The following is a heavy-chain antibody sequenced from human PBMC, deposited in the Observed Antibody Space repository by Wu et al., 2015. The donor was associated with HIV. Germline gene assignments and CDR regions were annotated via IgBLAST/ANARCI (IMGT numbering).Heavy chain of an antibody. CDR3: AGGILTTGGFDY. J-gene: IGHJ4*02. Sequence: QVQLVQSGGDVKKPGASVKVACKASGFNLNSYGINWVRQAPGQGLEWMGWINPNSGGTNYAQKFQGRVTMTRDTSISTAYMELSRLRSDDTAVYYCAGGILTTGGFDYWGQGTLVTVSS. CDR2: INPNSGGT. CDR1: GFNLNSYG. V-gene: IGHV1-2*02. D-gene: IGHD1-1*01.